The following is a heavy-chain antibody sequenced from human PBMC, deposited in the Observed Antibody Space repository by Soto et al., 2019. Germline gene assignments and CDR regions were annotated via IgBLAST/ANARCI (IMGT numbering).Heavy chain of an antibody. CDR1: GGTFSSYA. CDR3: ARGRGAYCGGDCYSWGADAFDI. CDR2: IIPIFGTA. V-gene: IGHV1-69*01. J-gene: IGHJ3*02. D-gene: IGHD2-21*02. Sequence: QVQLVQSGAEVKKPGSSVKVSCKASGGTFSSYAISWVRQAPGQGLEWMGGIIPIFGTANYAQKFQGRVTITADEPTSTAYVELSSLRSEDTAVYYCARGRGAYCGGDCYSWGADAFDIWGQGTMVTVSS.